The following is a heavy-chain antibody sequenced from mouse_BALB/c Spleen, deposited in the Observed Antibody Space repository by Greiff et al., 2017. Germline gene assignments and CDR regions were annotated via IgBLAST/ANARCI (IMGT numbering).Heavy chain of an antibody. J-gene: IGHJ3*01. CDR3: ARGGGGGAWFAY. CDR2: ILPGSGST. V-gene: IGHV1-9*01. CDR1: GYTFSSYW. Sequence: QVQLQQSGAELMKPGASVKISCKATGYTFSSYWIEWVKQRPGHGLEWIGEILPGSGSTNYNEKFKGKATFTADTPSNTAYMQLSSLTSEDSAVYYCARGGGGGAWFAYWGQGTLVTVSA.